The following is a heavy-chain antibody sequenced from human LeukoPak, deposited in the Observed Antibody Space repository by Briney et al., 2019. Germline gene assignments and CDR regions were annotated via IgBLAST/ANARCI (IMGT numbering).Heavy chain of an antibody. CDR2: ISSSSSTI. CDR3: ARDRRGMS. Sequence: GGSLRLSCAASGFTFSSYSMNWVRQAPGKGLEWVSYISSSSSTIYYADSVKGRFTISRDNAKDSLYLQMNSLRAEDTAVYYCARDRRGMSWGQGTLVTVSS. J-gene: IGHJ4*02. CDR1: GFTFSSYS. D-gene: IGHD3-10*01. V-gene: IGHV3-48*01.